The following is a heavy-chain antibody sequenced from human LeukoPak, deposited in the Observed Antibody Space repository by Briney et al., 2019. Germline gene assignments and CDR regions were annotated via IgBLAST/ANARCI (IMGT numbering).Heavy chain of an antibody. Sequence: GGSLRLSCAASGFTFSNAWMNWVRQAPGKGLEWVGRIKSKTDGGTTDYAAPVKGRFTISRDDSKNALYLQMNSLKTEDTAVYYCSTTYYYDSSEGYWGQGTLVTVSS. D-gene: IGHD3-22*01. CDR2: IKSKTDGGTT. CDR1: GFTFSNAW. CDR3: STTYYYDSSEGY. V-gene: IGHV3-15*07. J-gene: IGHJ4*02.